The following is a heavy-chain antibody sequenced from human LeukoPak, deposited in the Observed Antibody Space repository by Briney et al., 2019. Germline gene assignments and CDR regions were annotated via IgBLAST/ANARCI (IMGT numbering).Heavy chain of an antibody. CDR3: ARGPVARQGD. CDR1: GGSISSSSYY. Sequence: SETLSLTCTVSGGSISSSSYYWSWIRQPPGKGLEWIGEINHSGSTNYNPSLKSRVTISVDTSKNQFSLKLSSVTAADTAVYYCARGPVARQGDWGQGTLVTVSS. J-gene: IGHJ4*02. V-gene: IGHV4-39*07. CDR2: INHSGST.